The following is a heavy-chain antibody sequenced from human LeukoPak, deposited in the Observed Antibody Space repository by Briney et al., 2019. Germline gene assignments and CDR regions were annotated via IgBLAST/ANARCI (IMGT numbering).Heavy chain of an antibody. D-gene: IGHD6-13*01. J-gene: IGHJ5*02. V-gene: IGHV1-18*04. CDR2: ISAYNGNT. Sequence: GPVKVSCKASGYTFTSYGISWVRKAPGQGLEWMGWISAYNGNTNYAQKLQGRVTMTTDTSTSTAYMEVRSLRSDDTAVYYCARDDGSSWYTDSFDPWGQGTLVIVSS. CDR3: ARDDGSSWYTDSFDP. CDR1: GYTFTSYG.